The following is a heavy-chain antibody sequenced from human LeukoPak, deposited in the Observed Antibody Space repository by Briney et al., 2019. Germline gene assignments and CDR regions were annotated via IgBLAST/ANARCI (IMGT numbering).Heavy chain of an antibody. D-gene: IGHD3-22*01. CDR3: ARDRYYDSKGWFDP. CDR1: GYTFTSYG. CDR2: IHTYNGHT. J-gene: IGHJ5*02. Sequence: VKVSCKASGYTFTSYGISWARQAPGQGLEWMGWIHTYNGHTNYAQKLQGRVTMTTDTSTSTAYMELRSLRSDDTAVYYCARDRYYDSKGWFDPWGQGTLVTVSS. V-gene: IGHV1-18*01.